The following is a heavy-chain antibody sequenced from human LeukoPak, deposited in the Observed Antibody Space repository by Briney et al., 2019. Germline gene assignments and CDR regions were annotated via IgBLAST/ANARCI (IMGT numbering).Heavy chain of an antibody. V-gene: IGHV3-64D*08. CDR1: GFTFSRHA. Sequence: PGGSLRLSCSGAGFTFSRHAMHWVRQAPGKGLEYVSTINDNGGITYYADSVKGRFTISRDNSKNTLYLQMNNVRPEDTAVYHCLNGGWAAIGPPKDWGQGTIVTVSS. D-gene: IGHD3-16*01. J-gene: IGHJ4*02. CDR3: LNGGWAAIGPPKD. CDR2: INDNGGIT.